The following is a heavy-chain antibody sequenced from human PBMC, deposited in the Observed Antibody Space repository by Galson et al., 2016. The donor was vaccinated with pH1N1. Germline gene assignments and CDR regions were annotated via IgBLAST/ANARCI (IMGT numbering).Heavy chain of an antibody. CDR2: TYYRSKWYN. CDR3: ARGGFYYDSSGPSYGMDV. Sequence: CAISGDSVSSNNAAWNWIRQSPSRGLEWLGRTYYRSKWYNDYALSVKSRITINPDTSKNQFSLQLNSVTPEDTAVYYCARGGFYYDSSGPSYGMDVWGQGTTVTVSS. D-gene: IGHD3-22*01. J-gene: IGHJ6*02. V-gene: IGHV6-1*01. CDR1: GDSVSSNNAA.